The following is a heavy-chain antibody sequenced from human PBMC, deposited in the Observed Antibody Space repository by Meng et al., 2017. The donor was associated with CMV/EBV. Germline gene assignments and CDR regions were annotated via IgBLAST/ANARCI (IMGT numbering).Heavy chain of an antibody. V-gene: IGHV4-34*01. CDR3: ARYSSWPGLASA. D-gene: IGHD6-13*01. J-gene: IGHJ5*02. CDR2: INHSGST. Sequence: GSLRLSCAVYGGSFSGYYWSWIRQPPGKGLEWIGEINHSGSTNYSPSLKSRVTISVDTSKNQFSLKLSSVTAADTAVYYCARYSSWPGLASAWGQGTLVTVSS. CDR1: GGSFSGYY.